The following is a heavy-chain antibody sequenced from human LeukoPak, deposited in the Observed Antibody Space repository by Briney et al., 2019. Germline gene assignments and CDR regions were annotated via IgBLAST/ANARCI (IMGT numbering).Heavy chain of an antibody. V-gene: IGHV3-23*01. CDR1: GFTFSSYA. CDR3: AKYRIGVVTDLDY. J-gene: IGHJ4*02. CDR2: ISSSGGNT. D-gene: IGHD3-3*01. Sequence: GGSLRLSCAASGFTFSSYAMTWVRQAPGKGLEWVSTISSSGGNTYYADSVKGRFTISRDNSKNTLYLQMNSLRAEDTAVYYCAKYRIGVVTDLDYWGQGTLVTVSS.